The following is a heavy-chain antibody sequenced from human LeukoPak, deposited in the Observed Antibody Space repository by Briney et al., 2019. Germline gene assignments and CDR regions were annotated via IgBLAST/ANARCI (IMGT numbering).Heavy chain of an antibody. D-gene: IGHD1-14*01. Sequence: SQTLSLTCTVSGGSISSGGYYWSWIRQHPGKGLEWIGYIYYSGSTYYNPSLKSRVTISVDTSKNQFSLKLSSVTAADTAVYYCARSEIDRGWLYQHRNYYFDYWGQGTLVTVSP. CDR2: IYYSGST. V-gene: IGHV4-31*03. J-gene: IGHJ4*02. CDR3: ARSEIDRGWLYQHRNYYFDY. CDR1: GGSISSGGYY.